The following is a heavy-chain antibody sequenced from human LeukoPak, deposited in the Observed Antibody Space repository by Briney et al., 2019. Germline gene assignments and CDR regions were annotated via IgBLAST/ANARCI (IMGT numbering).Heavy chain of an antibody. CDR2: IIPIFGTA. CDR1: GGTFSSYA. D-gene: IGHD6-25*01. Sequence: ASVKVSCKASGGTFSSYAISWVRQAPGQGLEWMGRIIPIFGTANYAQKFQGRVTITADKSTSTAYMELSSLRPEDTAVYYCARDECSGWGYWFDPWGQGTLVTVSS. CDR3: ARDECSGWGYWFDP. V-gene: IGHV1-69*06. J-gene: IGHJ5*02.